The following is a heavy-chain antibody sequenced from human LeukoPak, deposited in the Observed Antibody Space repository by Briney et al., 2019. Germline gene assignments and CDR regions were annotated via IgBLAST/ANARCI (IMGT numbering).Heavy chain of an antibody. J-gene: IGHJ4*02. CDR2: VYYSGST. Sequence: SETLSLTCSVSGTSISRGYYWGWIRQPPGKGLEWIASVYYSGSTDYNPSLKSRVTMSVDTSKNQFSPKLSSVTAADTAVYYCARGSSREARPFDYWGQGTLVTVSS. D-gene: IGHD6-6*01. CDR1: GTSISRGYY. CDR3: ARGSSREARPFDY. V-gene: IGHV4-38-2*02.